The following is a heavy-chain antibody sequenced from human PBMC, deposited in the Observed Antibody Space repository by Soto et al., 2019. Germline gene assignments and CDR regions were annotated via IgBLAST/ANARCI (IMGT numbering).Heavy chain of an antibody. D-gene: IGHD1-26*01. Sequence: GGSLRLSCAASGFTVSSNYMSWVRQAPGKGLEWVSVIYSGGSTYYADSVKGRFTISRDNSKNTLYLQMNSLRAEDTAVYYCARDVGATGSSFDYWGQGTLVTVSS. CDR1: GFTVSSNY. V-gene: IGHV3-66*01. CDR2: IYSGGST. J-gene: IGHJ4*02. CDR3: ARDVGATGSSFDY.